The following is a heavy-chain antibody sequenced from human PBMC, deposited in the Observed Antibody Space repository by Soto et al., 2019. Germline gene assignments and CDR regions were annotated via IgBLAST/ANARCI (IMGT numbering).Heavy chain of an antibody. J-gene: IGHJ4*02. D-gene: IGHD5-12*01. CDR2: IFSSGST. V-gene: IGHV4-4*07. Sequence: TLSLTCTVSGGSINTFYWSWVRQPAGKGLEWFGRIFSSGSTSFNPSLESRVAMSVDTSKNHFSLNLSSVTAADMAVYYCAREGSYSAYNFAHGIQLWSFDFWGQGALVTV. CDR3: AREGSYSAYNFAHGIQLWSFDF. CDR1: GGSINTFY.